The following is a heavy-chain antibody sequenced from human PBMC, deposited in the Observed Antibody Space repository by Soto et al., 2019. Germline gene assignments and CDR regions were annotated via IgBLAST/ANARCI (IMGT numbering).Heavy chain of an antibody. CDR3: ARGGGIVDN. Sequence: EVQVVESGGDLVQPGGSLRLSCAASGFAFNNDWMTWVRQASGKGLEWVASIKEDGTTTYYADSVRGRFTLSRDNTKNSLYLQMNSLRAEDTAVYYCARGGGIVDNWGQGTRVTVSS. V-gene: IGHV3-7*01. CDR2: IKEDGTTT. CDR1: GFAFNNDW. J-gene: IGHJ4*02. D-gene: IGHD3-10*01.